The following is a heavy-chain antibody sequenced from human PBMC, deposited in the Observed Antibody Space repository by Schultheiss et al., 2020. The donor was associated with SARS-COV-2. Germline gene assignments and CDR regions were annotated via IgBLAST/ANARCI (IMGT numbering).Heavy chain of an antibody. CDR1: GGSFTGYY. CDR3: ARRMFYYYGMDV. D-gene: IGHD3-10*02. CDR2: INHSGTT. J-gene: IGHJ6*02. Sequence: SETLSLTCAVNGGSFTGYYWSWIRQPQGKGPEWIGEINHSGTTNYNPSLKSRVTISVDTSKNQFSLNLTSVTAADTAVYFCARRMFYYYGMDVWGQGTTVTVSS. V-gene: IGHV4-34*01.